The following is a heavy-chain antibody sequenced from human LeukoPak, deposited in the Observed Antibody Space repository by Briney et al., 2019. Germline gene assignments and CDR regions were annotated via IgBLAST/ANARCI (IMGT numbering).Heavy chain of an antibody. CDR3: ARAYCGGDCFIHWFDP. V-gene: IGHV4-39*07. D-gene: IGHD2-21*02. Sequence: SETLSLTCTVSGGSISSSSYYWGWIRQPPGKGLECIGSIYYSGSTYSNPSLKSRVTISVDTSKNQFSLKLSSVTAADTAVYYCARAYCGGDCFIHWFDPWGQGTLVTVSS. J-gene: IGHJ5*02. CDR2: IYYSGST. CDR1: GGSISSSSYY.